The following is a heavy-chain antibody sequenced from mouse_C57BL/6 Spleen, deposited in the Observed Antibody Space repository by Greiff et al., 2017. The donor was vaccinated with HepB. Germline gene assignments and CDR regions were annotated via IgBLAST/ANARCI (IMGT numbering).Heavy chain of an antibody. V-gene: IGHV2-5*01. J-gene: IGHJ2*01. CDR2: IWRGGST. D-gene: IGHD2-4*01. CDR3: ATNYDYDGYYFDY. CDR1: GFSLTSYG. Sequence: QVQLKESGPGLVQPSQSLSITCTVSGFSLTSYGVHWVRQSPGKGLEWLGVIWRGGSTDYNAAFMSRLSITKDNSKSQVFFKMNSLQADDTAIYYCATNYDYDGYYFDYWGQGTTLTVSS.